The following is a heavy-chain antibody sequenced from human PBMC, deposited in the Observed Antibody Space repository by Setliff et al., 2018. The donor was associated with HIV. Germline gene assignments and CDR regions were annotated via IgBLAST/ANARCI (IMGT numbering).Heavy chain of an antibody. J-gene: IGHJ4*02. Sequence: SETLSLTCTVSGGSISSGSYSWTWIRQPAGEGLEWIGRIYTTGSTNYNPSLKSRVTMSVDTSNNQFSLRLSSVTAADTAVYYCARTRRDDSSGYYAPLFDYWGQGALVTVSS. CDR1: GGSISSGSYS. CDR3: ARTRRDDSSGYYAPLFDY. D-gene: IGHD3-22*01. V-gene: IGHV4-61*02. CDR2: IYTTGST.